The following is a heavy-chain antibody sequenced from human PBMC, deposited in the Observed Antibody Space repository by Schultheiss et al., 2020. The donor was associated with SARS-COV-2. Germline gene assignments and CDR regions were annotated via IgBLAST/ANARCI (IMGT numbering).Heavy chain of an antibody. J-gene: IGHJ5*02. V-gene: IGHV3-23*01. CDR1: GFTFRSYA. D-gene: IGHD3-22*01. CDR2: ITGNGAST. Sequence: GGSLRLSCAASGFTFRSYAMTWVRQAPGKGLQWVSAITGNGASTFYADSVKGRFTISKDNTKNSLYLQMNSLRAEDTAVYYCARHRDHYDSSGYEFDPWGQGTLVTVSS. CDR3: ARHRDHYDSSGYEFDP.